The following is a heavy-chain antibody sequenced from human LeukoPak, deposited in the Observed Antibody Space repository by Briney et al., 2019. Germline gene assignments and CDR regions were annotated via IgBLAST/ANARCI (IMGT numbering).Heavy chain of an antibody. Sequence: GGSLRLSCAASGFSFGSYAMSWVRQAPGKGLEWVSAISGSGGSTYSADSVKGRFTISRDNSKNTLYLQMNSLRAEDTAVYYCAKGTSLSRFDPWGQGTLVTVSS. V-gene: IGHV3-23*01. CDR2: ISGSGGST. D-gene: IGHD3/OR15-3a*01. J-gene: IGHJ5*02. CDR1: GFSFGSYA. CDR3: AKGTSLSRFDP.